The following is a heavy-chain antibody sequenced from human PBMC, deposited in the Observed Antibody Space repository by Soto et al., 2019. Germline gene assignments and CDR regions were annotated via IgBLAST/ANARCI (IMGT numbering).Heavy chain of an antibody. D-gene: IGHD3-22*01. CDR2: IIPIFTTA. CDR1: GSTISNYA. V-gene: IGHV1-69*12. Sequence: QVQLVQSGAEVKKPGSSVKVSCKASGSTISNYAISWVRQAPGQGLEWMGGIIPIFTTANYAQKFQGRVTITADESTSAVYMELSSLRSEDTAVYYCARGWRDSSGYYYRYWGQGTLVTVSS. CDR3: ARGWRDSSGYYYRY. J-gene: IGHJ4*02.